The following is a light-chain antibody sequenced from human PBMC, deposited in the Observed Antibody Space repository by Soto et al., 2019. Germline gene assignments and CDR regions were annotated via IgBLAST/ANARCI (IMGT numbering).Light chain of an antibody. CDR2: AAS. CDR1: DSVSSSY. CDR3: QQYDTSPWT. Sequence: EIVLTQSPGTLSLSPGERASLSCRASDSVSSSYLAWHQQKPGQAPRLLIYAASSRATGIPDRFSGSGSGTDFTLTIRRLEPEDFAVYYCQQYDTSPWTFGQGTTVEIK. V-gene: IGKV3-20*01. J-gene: IGKJ1*01.